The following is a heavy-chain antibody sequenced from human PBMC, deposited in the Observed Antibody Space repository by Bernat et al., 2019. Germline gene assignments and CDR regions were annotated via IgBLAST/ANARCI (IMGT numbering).Heavy chain of an antibody. CDR3: ARGEDRCPVYYYYIDV. CDR1: GYTFTGYY. V-gene: IGHV1-2*04. Sequence: QVQLVQSGAEVKKPGASVKVSCKASGYTFTGYYMHWVRQAPGQGLEWMGWINPNSGGTNYAQKFQGWVTMTRDTSISTAYMELSRLRSDDTAVYYYARGEDRCPVYYYYIDVWGKGTTVTVSS. D-gene: IGHD2-8*01. J-gene: IGHJ6*03. CDR2: INPNSGGT.